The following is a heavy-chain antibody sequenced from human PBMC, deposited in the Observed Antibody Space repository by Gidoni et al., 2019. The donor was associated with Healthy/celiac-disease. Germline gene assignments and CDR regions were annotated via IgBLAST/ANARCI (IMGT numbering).Heavy chain of an antibody. CDR1: GGSIRSYY. CDR3: ARSPPLDAFDI. Sequence: QVQLPESGPGLVKPSETLSLPCPVPGGSIRSYYWSWIRQPPGKGLEWIGYIYYRGSTNYNPSRKSRVTISVDTSKNQFSLKLSSVTAADTAVYYCARSPPLDAFDIWGQGTMVTVSS. J-gene: IGHJ3*02. CDR2: IYYRGST. V-gene: IGHV4-59*01.